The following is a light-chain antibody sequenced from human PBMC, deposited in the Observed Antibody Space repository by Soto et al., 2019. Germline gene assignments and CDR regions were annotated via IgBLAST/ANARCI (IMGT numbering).Light chain of an antibody. J-gene: IGLJ2*01. CDR1: TGAVTSGHY. Sequence: QAVVTQEPSLTVSPGGTVTLTCGSSTGAVTSGHYPYWFQQKPGQAPKTQIYDTTNKHSWTPARFSGSLLGGEAALTLSGAQPEDEAVYYCLLSYSRTRVFGGGTKLTVL. CDR3: LLSYSRTRV. CDR2: DTT. V-gene: IGLV7-46*01.